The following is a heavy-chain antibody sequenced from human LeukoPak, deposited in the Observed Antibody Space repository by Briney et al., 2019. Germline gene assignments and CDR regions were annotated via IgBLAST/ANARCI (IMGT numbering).Heavy chain of an antibody. Sequence: PGGSLRLACAASGFTFTGSAMHWVCQASGKGLEWVGRIRSKPHNYATAYAASVKGRFTISRDDSKNTAYLQMNSLNTEDTAVYYCANAQRNTYYYDSSGYAPNYWGQGTLVTVSS. V-gene: IGHV3-73*01. CDR2: IRSKPHNYAT. J-gene: IGHJ4*02. CDR3: ANAQRNTYYYDSSGYAPNY. CDR1: GFTFTGSA. D-gene: IGHD3-22*01.